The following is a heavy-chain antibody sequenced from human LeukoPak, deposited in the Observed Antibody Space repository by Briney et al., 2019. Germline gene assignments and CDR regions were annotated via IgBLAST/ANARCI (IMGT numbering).Heavy chain of an antibody. CDR3: AKDAANYYGSGTPSGY. CDR1: GFTFSSYG. D-gene: IGHD3-10*01. V-gene: IGHV3-30*18. CDR2: ISYDGSNK. Sequence: GRSLRLSCAASGFTFSSYGMHWVRQAPGKGLEWVAVISYDGSNKCYADSVKGRFTISRDNSKNTLYLQMNSLRAEDTAVYYCAKDAANYYGSGTPSGYWGQGTLVTVSS. J-gene: IGHJ4*02.